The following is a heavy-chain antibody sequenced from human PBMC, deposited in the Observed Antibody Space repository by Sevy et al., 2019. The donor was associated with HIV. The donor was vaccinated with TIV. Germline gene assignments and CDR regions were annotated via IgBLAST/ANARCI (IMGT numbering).Heavy chain of an antibody. D-gene: IGHD2-2*02. CDR1: GYTLTELS. CDR3: ATWGGYCSSTSCYIYYYYGMDV. J-gene: IGHJ6*02. V-gene: IGHV1-24*01. CDR2: FDPEDGET. Sequence: ASVKVSCKVSGYTLTELSMHWVRQAPGKGLEWMGGFDPEDGETIYAQTFQGRVTITEDTSTDTAYMELSSLRSEDTAVYYCATWGGYCSSTSCYIYYYYGMDVWGQGTTVTVSS.